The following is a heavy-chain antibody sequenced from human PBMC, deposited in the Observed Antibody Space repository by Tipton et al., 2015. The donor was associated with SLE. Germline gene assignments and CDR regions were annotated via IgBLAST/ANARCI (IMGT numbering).Heavy chain of an antibody. CDR3: ARDRAEGELLRAGFDP. CDR1: GYTFTGYY. V-gene: IGHV1-46*01. CDR2: INPSGGST. Sequence: QLVQSGAEVKKPGASVKVSCKASGYTFTGYYMHWVRQAPGQGLEWMGIINPSGGSTSYAQKFQGRVTMTRDTSTSTAHMELSSPRSDDTAVYYCARDRAEGELLRAGFDPWGQGTLVTVSS. D-gene: IGHD1-26*01. J-gene: IGHJ5*02.